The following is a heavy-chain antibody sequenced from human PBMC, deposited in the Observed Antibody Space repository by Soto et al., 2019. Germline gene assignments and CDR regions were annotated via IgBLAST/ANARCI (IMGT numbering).Heavy chain of an antibody. J-gene: IGHJ6*02. V-gene: IGHV4-39*01. Sequence: SETLCLTCPLSGVSISSGPYSWGWIRQPPGKGLEWIGTFYYSGSTYYNPSLESRVTISVDTSKNQFSLKVSSVTAADTAVYYCARLGGYCTITSCYGYYGMDVWGQGTTVT. CDR2: FYYSGST. D-gene: IGHD2-2*01. CDR1: GVSISSGPYS. CDR3: ARLGGYCTITSCYGYYGMDV.